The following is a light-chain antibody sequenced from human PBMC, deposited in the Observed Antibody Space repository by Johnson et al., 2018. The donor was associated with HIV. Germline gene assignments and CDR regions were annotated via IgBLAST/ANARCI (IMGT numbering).Light chain of an antibody. CDR3: GTWDSSLSALYV. CDR2: ENN. Sequence: QSVLTQPPSVYAAPGQKVTISCSGSSSNIGNNYVSWYQQLPGTAPKLLIYENNKRPSGIPDRFSGSKSGTSATLGITGLQTGDEADYYCGTWDSSLSALYVFGPGTKVTVL. V-gene: IGLV1-51*02. J-gene: IGLJ1*01. CDR1: SSNIGNNY.